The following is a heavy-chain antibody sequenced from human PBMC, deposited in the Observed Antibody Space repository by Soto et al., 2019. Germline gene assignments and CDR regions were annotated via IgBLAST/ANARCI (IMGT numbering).Heavy chain of an antibody. V-gene: IGHV4-61*08. Sequence: SETLSLTCAVSGGSISSGGYYWSWIRQPPGKGLEWIGYIYYSGSTNYNPSLKSRVTISVDTSKNQFSLKLSSVTAADTAVYYCARFSRDGYNSAYYFDYWGQGTLVTVSS. CDR3: ARFSRDGYNSAYYFDY. D-gene: IGHD5-12*01. CDR2: IYYSGST. J-gene: IGHJ4*02. CDR1: GGSISSGGYY.